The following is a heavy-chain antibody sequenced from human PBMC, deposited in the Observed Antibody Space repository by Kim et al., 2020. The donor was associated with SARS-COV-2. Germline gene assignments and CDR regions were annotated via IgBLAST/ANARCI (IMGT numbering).Heavy chain of an antibody. V-gene: IGHV4-31*03. J-gene: IGHJ5*02. Sequence: SETLSLTCTVSGGSISSGGYYWSWIRQHPGKGLEWIGYIYYSGSTYYNPSLKSRVTISVDTSKNQFSLKLSSVTAADTAVYYCARDYYDSSGYGWFDPWGQGTLVTVSS. CDR1: GGSISSGGYY. D-gene: IGHD3-22*01. CDR3: ARDYYDSSGYGWFDP. CDR2: IYYSGST.